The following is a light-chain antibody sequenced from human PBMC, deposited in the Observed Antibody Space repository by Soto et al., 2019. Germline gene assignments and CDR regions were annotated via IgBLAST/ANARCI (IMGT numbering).Light chain of an antibody. V-gene: IGKV3-11*01. Sequence: DIVLTQSPSTLSSSPGERATLSCRASQSVSSYLAWYQQKPGQAPKLLIYDASNWATGIPSRFSGSGSGTDFTLTISSLEPYDFALYYCQQYSNCPLTFGGGTKVDIK. J-gene: IGKJ4*01. CDR2: DAS. CDR3: QQYSNCPLT. CDR1: QSVSSY.